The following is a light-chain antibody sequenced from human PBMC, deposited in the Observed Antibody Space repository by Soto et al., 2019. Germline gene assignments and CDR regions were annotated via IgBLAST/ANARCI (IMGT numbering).Light chain of an antibody. J-gene: IGLJ2*01. V-gene: IGLV1-40*01. CDR1: RSNIGANFH. CDR2: GTA. CDR3: QSYDNTLGGHVL. Sequence: QSVLTQPPSVSGAPGQTVIISCTGSRSNIGANFHVHWYQQLPGAAPKLLLSGTANRPSGVPDRFSASKSGTSASLAITGLQAEDEADYYCQSYDNTLGGHVLFGGGTKLTVL.